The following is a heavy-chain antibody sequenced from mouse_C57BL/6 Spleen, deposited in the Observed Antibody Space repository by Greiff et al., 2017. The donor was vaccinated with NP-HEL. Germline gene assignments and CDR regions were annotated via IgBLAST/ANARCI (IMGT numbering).Heavy chain of an antibody. J-gene: IGHJ2*01. CDR1: GFTFSDYY. Sequence: EVMLVESEGGLVQPGSSMKLSCTASGFTFSDYYMAWVRQVPEKGLEWVANINYDGSSTYYLDSLKSRFIISRDNAKNILYLQMSSLKSEDTATYYCARKGFYFDYWGQGTTLTVSS. CDR2: INYDGSST. CDR3: ARKGFYFDY. V-gene: IGHV5-16*01.